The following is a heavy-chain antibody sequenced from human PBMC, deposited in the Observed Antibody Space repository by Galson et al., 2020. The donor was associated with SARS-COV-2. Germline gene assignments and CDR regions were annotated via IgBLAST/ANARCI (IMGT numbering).Heavy chain of an antibody. CDR1: GFTFSNAW. J-gene: IGHJ4*02. CDR2: IKSKTDGGTT. D-gene: IGHD3-9*01. V-gene: IGHV3-15*01. CDR3: TTVEGIDSLTGYYKDPNAGMFDY. Sequence: GESLKISCAASGFTFSNAWMSWVRQAPGKGLEWVGRIKSKTDGGTTDYAAPVKGRFTISRDDSKNTLYLQMNSLKTEDTAVYYCTTVEGIDSLTGYYKDPNAGMFDYWGQGTLVTVSS.